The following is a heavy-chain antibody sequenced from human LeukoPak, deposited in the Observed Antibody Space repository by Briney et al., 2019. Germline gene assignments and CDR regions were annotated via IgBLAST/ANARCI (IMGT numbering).Heavy chain of an antibody. D-gene: IGHD6-13*01. CDR3: ARVRATGNLDY. J-gene: IGHJ4*02. CDR1: AYTFTNYW. V-gene: IGHV5-10-1*01. Sequence: GESLKISCKGSAYTFTNYWISWLRQMPGKGLEWMGRIDPGDSYTNYSPSLQGHVTLSVDKSTSTAYMQWGSLKASDTAMYYCARVRATGNLDYWGQGTLVTVSS. CDR2: IDPGDSYT.